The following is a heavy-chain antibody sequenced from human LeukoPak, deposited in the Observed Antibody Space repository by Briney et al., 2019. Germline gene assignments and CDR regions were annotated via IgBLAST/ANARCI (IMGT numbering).Heavy chain of an antibody. CDR1: GFTFSSYA. CDR2: ISGSGVTT. CDR3: AKDRIVGATMSYDYFDY. D-gene: IGHD1-26*01. Sequence: GGSLRLSCAASGFTFSSYAMSWVRQAPGKGLEWVSAISGSGVTTYYADSVKGRFTISRDNSKNTLYLQMNSLRVEDTAVYYCAKDRIVGATMSYDYFDYWGQGTLVTVSS. V-gene: IGHV3-23*01. J-gene: IGHJ4*02.